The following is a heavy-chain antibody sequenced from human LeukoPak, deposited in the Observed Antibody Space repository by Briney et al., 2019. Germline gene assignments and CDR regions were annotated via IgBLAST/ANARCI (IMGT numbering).Heavy chain of an antibody. Sequence: SETLSLTCTVSGGSISSYYWSWIRQPPGKGLEWIGYIYYSGSTNYNPSLKSRVTISVDTSKNQFSLKLSSVTAADTAVYYCARLAVEVYCSGGSCYSGCYFDYWGQGTLVTVSS. J-gene: IGHJ4*02. CDR3: ARLAVEVYCSGGSCYSGCYFDY. CDR1: GGSISSYY. D-gene: IGHD2-15*01. CDR2: IYYSGST. V-gene: IGHV4-59*08.